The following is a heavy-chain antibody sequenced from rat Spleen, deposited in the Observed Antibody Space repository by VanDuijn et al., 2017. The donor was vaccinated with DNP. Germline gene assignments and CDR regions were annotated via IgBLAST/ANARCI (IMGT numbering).Heavy chain of an antibody. V-gene: IGHV2-6*01. CDR1: GFSLTSNS. CDR2: VSSGGST. J-gene: IGHJ4*01. Sequence: QVQLKESGPGLVQPSQTLSLTCTVAGFSLTSNSVHWVRQPPGKGLEWIAAVSSGGSTYYNSALKSRLSISRDTSKSQVFLKMNSLQTEDKATYYCASTLVNYGTYGYYAMDAWGQGTSVTVSS. CDR3: ASTLVNYGTYGYYAMDA. D-gene: IGHD1-3*01.